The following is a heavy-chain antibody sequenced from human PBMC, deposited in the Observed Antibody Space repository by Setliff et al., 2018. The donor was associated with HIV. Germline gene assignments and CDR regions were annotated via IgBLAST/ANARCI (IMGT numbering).Heavy chain of an antibody. CDR3: ARVYCSIASCYDEYYFDY. D-gene: IGHD2-2*01. J-gene: IGHJ4*02. CDR1: GGTFSNYA. CDR2: IIPISTTA. V-gene: IGHV1-69*06. Sequence: SVKVSCKASGGTFSNYAISWVRQAPGQGLEWMGRIIPISTTAKYAQKFQGRVTITADKSTDTAYMDLSSLRSDDTAVYFCARVYCSIASCYDEYYFDYWGQGTLVTVSS.